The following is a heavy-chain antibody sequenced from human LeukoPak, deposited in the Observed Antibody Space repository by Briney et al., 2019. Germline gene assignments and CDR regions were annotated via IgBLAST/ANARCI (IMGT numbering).Heavy chain of an antibody. V-gene: IGHV4-4*09. CDR3: ARTYYDFWSGYCWFDP. D-gene: IGHD3-3*01. J-gene: IGHJ5*02. CDR1: GGSISSYY. Sequence: PSETLSLTCTVSGGSISSYYWSWIRQPPGKGLEWMGYIYTSGSTNYNPSLKSRVTISVDTSKNQFSLKLSSVTAADTAVYYCARTYYDFWSGYCWFDPWGQGTLVTVSS. CDR2: IYTSGST.